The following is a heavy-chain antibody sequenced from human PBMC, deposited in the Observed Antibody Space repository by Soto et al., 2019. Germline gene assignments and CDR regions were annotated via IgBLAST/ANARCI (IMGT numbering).Heavy chain of an antibody. D-gene: IGHD3-9*01. CDR1: GFTFSDYD. V-gene: IGHV3-11*05. CDR2: ISSSSSYT. CDR3: ASELRYFDWPLPSSDY. Sequence: GGSLRLSCAASGFTFSDYDMSWIRQAPGKGLEWVSYISSSSSYTNYADSVKGRFTISRDNAKNSLYLQMNSLRAEDTAVYYCASELRYFDWPLPSSDYWGQGTLVTVSS. J-gene: IGHJ4*02.